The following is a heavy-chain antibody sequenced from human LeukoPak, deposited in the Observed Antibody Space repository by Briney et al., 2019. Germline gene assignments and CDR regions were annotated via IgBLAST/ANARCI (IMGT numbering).Heavy chain of an antibody. V-gene: IGHV1-18*01. Sequence: ASVKVSCKASGYTFNTYGITWVRQAPGQGLEWMGWISGYNGKTKYAQKLQDRVTMTTDTSTTTAYMELRSLRSDDTAVYYCARAYMTATRHFDSWGQGTLVTVSS. D-gene: IGHD2-21*02. CDR2: ISGYNGKT. CDR3: ARAYMTATRHFDS. CDR1: GYTFNTYG. J-gene: IGHJ4*02.